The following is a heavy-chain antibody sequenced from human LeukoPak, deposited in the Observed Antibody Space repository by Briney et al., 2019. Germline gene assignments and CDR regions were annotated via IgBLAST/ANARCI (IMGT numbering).Heavy chain of an antibody. CDR1: GFTFSSYA. Sequence: GGSLRLSCAASGFTFSSYAMSWVRQAPGKGLEWASAISGSGGGTYYADSVKGRFTISRDNSKNTLYLQMNSLRAEDTAVYYCARAAPGSSGFDYWGQGTLVTVSS. J-gene: IGHJ4*02. D-gene: IGHD2-15*01. CDR3: ARAAPGSSGFDY. V-gene: IGHV3-23*01. CDR2: ISGSGGGT.